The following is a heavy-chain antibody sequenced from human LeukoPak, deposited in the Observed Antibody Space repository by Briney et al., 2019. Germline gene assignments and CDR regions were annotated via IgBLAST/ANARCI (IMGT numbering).Heavy chain of an antibody. CDR1: GFTFRNYV. CDR3: AREGYYGSGSPPSLYFDY. D-gene: IGHD3-10*01. CDR2: TSSDLNVK. J-gene: IGHJ4*02. V-gene: IGHV3-30-3*01. Sequence: GGSLRLSCAASGFTFRNYVIHWVRQAPGKGLEWVAVTSSDLNVKLYADSVKGRFTISRDNSSSTLYLQMNSVRPEDTAIYYCAREGYYGSGSPPSLYFDYWGQGTLVTVSS.